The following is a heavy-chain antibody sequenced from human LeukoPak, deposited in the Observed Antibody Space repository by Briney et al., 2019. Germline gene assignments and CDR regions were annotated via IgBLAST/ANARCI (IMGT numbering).Heavy chain of an antibody. Sequence: SVKVSCTASGGTFRSYAFTWVRQAPGQGLEWMGGIIPVLGIANYAQKFQGRVTITADESTSTAYMELSSLISEDTAVYYCAAPQSRISSYYYVMDVWGQGTTVTVSS. J-gene: IGHJ6*02. D-gene: IGHD2-15*01. CDR1: GGTFRSYA. V-gene: IGHV1-69*10. CDR2: IIPVLGIA. CDR3: AAPQSRISSYYYVMDV.